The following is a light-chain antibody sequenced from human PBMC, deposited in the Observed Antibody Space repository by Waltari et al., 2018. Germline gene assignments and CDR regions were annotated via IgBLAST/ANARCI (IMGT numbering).Light chain of an antibody. CDR1: SSDVGGYNY. CDR3: ISYTTSNTWV. Sequence: QSALTQPASVSGSPGQSITISCTGISSDVGGYNYVSWYQQHPGKAPKLMTYHVSERPSGVSNRFSGSKSGNTASLTISGLQAEDEADYYCISYTTSNTWVFGGGTKLTVL. V-gene: IGLV2-14*01. CDR2: HVS. J-gene: IGLJ3*02.